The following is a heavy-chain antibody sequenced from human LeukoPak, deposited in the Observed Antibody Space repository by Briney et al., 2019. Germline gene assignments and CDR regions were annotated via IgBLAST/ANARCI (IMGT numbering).Heavy chain of an antibody. V-gene: IGHV4-34*01. Sequence: PSETLSLTCAVYGGSFSGYYWSWIRQPPGKGLEWIGEINHSGSTNYNPSLKSRVTISVDTSKNQFSLKLSSVTAADTAVYYCARIGESNWFGPWGQGTLVTVSS. CDR2: INHSGST. D-gene: IGHD4-17*01. CDR3: ARIGESNWFGP. CDR1: GGSFSGYY. J-gene: IGHJ5*02.